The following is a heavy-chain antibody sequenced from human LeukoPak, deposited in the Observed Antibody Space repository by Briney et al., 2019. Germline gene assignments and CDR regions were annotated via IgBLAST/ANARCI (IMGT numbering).Heavy chain of an antibody. J-gene: IGHJ4*02. CDR3: ARCSGGSCYYFDY. V-gene: IGHV3-48*03. D-gene: IGHD2-15*01. CDR1: GCTFSSYE. Sequence: GGALRLSCAGSGCTFSSYEMNWVGQAPGKGVEGVSYISSSGSNKYYADSVKGRFTISRDNPNNSLYLQMNSLRAEDTAVYYCARCSGGSCYYFDYWGQGTLLTVSS. CDR2: ISSSGSNK.